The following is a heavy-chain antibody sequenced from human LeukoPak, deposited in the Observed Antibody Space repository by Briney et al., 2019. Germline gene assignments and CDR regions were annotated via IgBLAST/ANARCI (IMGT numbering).Heavy chain of an antibody. V-gene: IGHV4-38-2*02. D-gene: IGHD3-22*01. CDR3: ARGRRYYYDSSGYPDY. CDR1: GYSVSSGYY. J-gene: IGHJ4*02. CDR2: IYHRGST. Sequence: SETLSLTCTVSGYSVSSGYYWGWIRQPPGKGLEWIGTIYHRGSTNYNPSLKSRVTISVDTSKNQFSLKLSSVTAADTAVYYCARGRRYYYDSSGYPDYWGQGTLVTVSS.